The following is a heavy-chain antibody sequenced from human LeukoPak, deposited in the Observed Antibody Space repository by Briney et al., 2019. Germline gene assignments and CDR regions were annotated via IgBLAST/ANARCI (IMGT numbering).Heavy chain of an antibody. V-gene: IGHV4-34*01. J-gene: IGHJ4*02. Sequence: PETLSLTCAVYGGSFSGYYWSWIRQPPGKGLEWIGEINHSGSTNYNPSLKSRVTISVDTSKNQFSLKLSSVTAADTAVYYCARGRAVVPAASRGYFDYWGQGTLVTVSS. CDR3: ARGRAVVPAASRGYFDY. CDR1: GGSFSGYY. CDR2: INHSGST. D-gene: IGHD2-2*01.